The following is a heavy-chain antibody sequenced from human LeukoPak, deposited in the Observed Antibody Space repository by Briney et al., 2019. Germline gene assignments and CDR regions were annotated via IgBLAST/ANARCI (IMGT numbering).Heavy chain of an antibody. CDR2: IYSGGST. J-gene: IGHJ4*02. Sequence: GGSLRLSCAASGFTFSSNYMSWVRQAPGKGLEWVSVIYSGGSTYYADSVKGRFTISRDNSKNTLYLQMNSLRAEDTAVYYCAREYSSSSGAFDYWGQGTLVTVSS. V-gene: IGHV3-53*01. CDR1: GFTFSSNY. D-gene: IGHD6-6*01. CDR3: AREYSSSSGAFDY.